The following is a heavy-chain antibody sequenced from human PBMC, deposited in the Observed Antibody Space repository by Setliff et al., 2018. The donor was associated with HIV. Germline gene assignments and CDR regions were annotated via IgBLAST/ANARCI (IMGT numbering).Heavy chain of an antibody. CDR3: AKDGSSFEVLRFLEWLGRFDP. V-gene: IGHV3-23*01. CDR1: GFSFSNYA. CDR2: ISGSGGST. D-gene: IGHD3-3*01. J-gene: IGHJ5*02. Sequence: LSLSCAASGFSFSNYAMNWVRQAPGKGLEWVSAISGSGGSTYYANSVKGRFTISRDNSKNTLFLQMNSLRAEDTAVYYCAKDGSSFEVLRFLEWLGRFDPWGQGTLVTVSS.